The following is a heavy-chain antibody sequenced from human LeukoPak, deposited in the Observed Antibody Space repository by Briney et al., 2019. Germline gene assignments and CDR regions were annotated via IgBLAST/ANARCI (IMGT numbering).Heavy chain of an antibody. CDR3: ARGSWFGRGIDV. J-gene: IGHJ6*04. CDR1: GGSFSGYY. V-gene: IGHV4-34*01. CDR2: INHSGST. D-gene: IGHD3-10*01. Sequence: SETLSLTCAVYGGSFSGYYWSWIRQPPGKGLEWIGEINHSGSTNYNPSLKSRVTISVDTSKNQFSLKLSSVTAADTAVYYCARGSWFGRGIDVWGKGTTVTVSS.